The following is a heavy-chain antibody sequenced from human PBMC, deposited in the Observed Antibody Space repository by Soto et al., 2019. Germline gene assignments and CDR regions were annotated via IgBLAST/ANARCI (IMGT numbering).Heavy chain of an antibody. Sequence: PSETLSLTCTVSGGSISSGGYYWSWIRQHPGKGLEWIGYIYYSGSTYYNPSLKSRVTISVDTSKNQFSLKLSSVTAADTAVYYCAAPGWLKFLAFDIWGQGAMVTVSS. V-gene: IGHV4-31*03. CDR1: GGSISSGGYY. D-gene: IGHD5-12*01. J-gene: IGHJ3*02. CDR2: IYYSGST. CDR3: AAPGWLKFLAFDI.